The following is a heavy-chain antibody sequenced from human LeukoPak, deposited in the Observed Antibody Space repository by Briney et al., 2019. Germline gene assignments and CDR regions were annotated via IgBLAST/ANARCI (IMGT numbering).Heavy chain of an antibody. CDR3: ARRAGFAGNYYYMDV. J-gene: IGHJ6*03. CDR2: INHSGST. CDR1: GGSFSGYY. Sequence: SETLSLTCAVYGGSFSGYYWSWLRQPPGKGLEWIGEINHSGSTNYNPSLKSRVTISVDTSKNQFSLKLSSVTAADTAVYYCARRAGFAGNYYYMDVWGKGTTVTVSS. V-gene: IGHV4-34*01. D-gene: IGHD3-16*01.